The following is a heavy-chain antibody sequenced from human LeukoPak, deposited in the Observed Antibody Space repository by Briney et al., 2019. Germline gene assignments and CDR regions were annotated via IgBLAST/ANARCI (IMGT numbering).Heavy chain of an antibody. V-gene: IGHV3-30*02. CDR2: IRYDGSNK. Sequence: GGSLRLSCAASGFTFSSYGMHWVRQAPGKGLEWVAFIRYDGSNKYYADSVKGRFTISRDNSKNTLYLQMNSLRAEDTAVYYCAKDNLHYDFWSGCYEGGNWFDPWGQGTLVTVSS. CDR3: AKDNLHYDFWSGCYEGGNWFDP. CDR1: GFTFSSYG. J-gene: IGHJ5*02. D-gene: IGHD3-3*01.